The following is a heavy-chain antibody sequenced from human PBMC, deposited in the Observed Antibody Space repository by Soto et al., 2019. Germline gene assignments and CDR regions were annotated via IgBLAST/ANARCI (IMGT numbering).Heavy chain of an antibody. Sequence: SETLSLTCTVSGGSISSGGYYWSWIRQHPGTGLEWIGYIYYSGSTYYNPSLKSRVTISVDTSKNQFSLKLSSVTAADTAVYYCARDKLAGKQQLVRGPFYYGMDVWGQGTTVTVSS. J-gene: IGHJ6*02. D-gene: IGHD6-13*01. CDR1: GGSISSGGYY. CDR2: IYYSGST. V-gene: IGHV4-31*03. CDR3: ARDKLAGKQQLVRGPFYYGMDV.